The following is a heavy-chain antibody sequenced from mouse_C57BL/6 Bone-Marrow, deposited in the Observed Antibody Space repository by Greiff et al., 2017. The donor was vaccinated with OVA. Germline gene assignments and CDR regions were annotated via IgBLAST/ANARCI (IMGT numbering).Heavy chain of an antibody. D-gene: IGHD1-1*01. CDR1: GFTFSNYW. V-gene: IGHV6-3*01. J-gene: IGHJ3*01. CDR2: IRLKSDNYAT. CDR3: TDYYGSSPY. Sequence: EVMLVESGGGLVQPGGSMKLSCVASGFTFSNYWMNWVRQSPEKGLEWVAQIRLKSDNYATHYAESVKGRFTISRDDSKSSVYLQMNNLRAEDTGIYYCTDYYGSSPYWGQGTLVTVSA.